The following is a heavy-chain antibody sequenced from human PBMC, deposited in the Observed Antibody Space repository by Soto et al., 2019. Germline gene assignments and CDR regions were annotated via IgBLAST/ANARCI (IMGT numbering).Heavy chain of an antibody. CDR1: GFSLTTSGVG. D-gene: IGHD3-3*01. CDR3: AHRRAIFGVVYGMDV. J-gene: IGHJ6*02. V-gene: IGHV2-5*02. Sequence: QITLKESGPTLVKPTQTLTLTCTFSGFSLTTSGVGVGWIRQPPGKALEWLALIYWDDDKRYSPSLESRLTITKDTSKNQVVLTMTNMHPVDTGTYYCAHRRAIFGVVYGMDVWGQGTTVTVSS. CDR2: IYWDDDK.